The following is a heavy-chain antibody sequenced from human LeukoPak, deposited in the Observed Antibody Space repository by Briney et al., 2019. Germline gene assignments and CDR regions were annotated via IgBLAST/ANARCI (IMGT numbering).Heavy chain of an antibody. CDR3: ARRIAARPRGYWFDP. CDR1: GGSLSGYS. CDR2: INHSGST. V-gene: IGHV4-34*01. D-gene: IGHD6-6*01. J-gene: IGHJ5*02. Sequence: PSETLSLTCAVYGGSLSGYSWSWIRQPPGKGLEWIGEINHSGSTNYNPSLKRRVTISVDTSKNQFPLKVSSVTAADTAVYYCARRIAARPRGYWFDPWGQGTLVTVSS.